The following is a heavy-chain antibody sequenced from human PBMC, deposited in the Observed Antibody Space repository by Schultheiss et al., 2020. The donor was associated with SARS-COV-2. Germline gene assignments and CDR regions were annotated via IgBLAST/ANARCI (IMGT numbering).Heavy chain of an antibody. CDR2: IYSGGST. CDR3: ARENYGDYPPAFDI. V-gene: IGHV3-53*01. J-gene: IGHJ3*02. Sequence: GGSLRLSCAASGFTVSSNYMSWVRQAPGKGLEWVSVIYSGGSTYYADSVKGRFTISRDNSKNTLYLQMNSLRAEDTAVCYCARENYGDYPPAFDIWGQGTMVTVSS. CDR1: GFTVSSNY. D-gene: IGHD4-17*01.